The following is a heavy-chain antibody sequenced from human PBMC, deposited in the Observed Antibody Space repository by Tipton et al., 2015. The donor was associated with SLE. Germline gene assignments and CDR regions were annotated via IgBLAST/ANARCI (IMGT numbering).Heavy chain of an antibody. CDR3: ARERLGGGSNWFDP. V-gene: IGHV4-59*12. J-gene: IGHJ5*02. D-gene: IGHD3-16*01. Sequence: TLSLTCTVSGGSISSYYWSWIRQPPGKGLEWIGDASYSGRPNFNPSLKSRVTVSVDTSKNQISLRLSSVTAADTAVYYCARERLGGGSNWFDPWSQGTLVTVSS. CDR1: GGSISSYY. CDR2: ASYSGRP.